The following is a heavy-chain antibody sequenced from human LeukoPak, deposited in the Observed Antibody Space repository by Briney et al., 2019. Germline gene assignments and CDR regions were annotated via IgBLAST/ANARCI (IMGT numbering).Heavy chain of an antibody. CDR1: GFTFSSYA. CDR3: ARGLWGPDY. J-gene: IGHJ4*02. D-gene: IGHD4/OR15-4a*01. Sequence: PGGSLRLSCAASGFTFSSYAMSWVRQAPGKGLDWVSVISGSGGSTYYADSVKGRFTISRDNAKNTLYLQMNSLRAEDTAVYYCARGLWGPDYWGQGALVTVSS. CDR2: ISGSGGST. V-gene: IGHV3-23*01.